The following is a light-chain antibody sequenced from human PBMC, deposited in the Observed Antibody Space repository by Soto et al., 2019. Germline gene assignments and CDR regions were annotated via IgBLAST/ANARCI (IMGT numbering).Light chain of an antibody. Sequence: PSTLFASVGDSVIVTCRASQSISDYLAWYQQKPGKAPRLLIYGASNLESGVPSTFSGSGSGTEFTLTISSLEPDDFATYYCQQSYSSTRTFGGGTKVDIK. V-gene: IGKV1-5*01. CDR1: QSISDY. CDR3: QQSYSSTRT. J-gene: IGKJ4*02. CDR2: GAS.